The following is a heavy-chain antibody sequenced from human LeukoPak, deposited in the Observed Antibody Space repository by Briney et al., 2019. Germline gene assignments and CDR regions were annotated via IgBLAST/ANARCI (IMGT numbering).Heavy chain of an antibody. CDR1: GYSFTSYW. J-gene: IGHJ6*02. CDR2: IYPGDSDT. CDR3: ARWGIRFLEWLSSHYYYYYGMDV. V-gene: IGHV5-51*01. D-gene: IGHD3-3*01. Sequence: GESLKISCKGSGYSFTSYWIGWVRQMPGKGLEWMGIIYPGDSDTRYSPSFQGQVTISADKSISTAYLQWSSLKASDTAMYYCARWGIRFLEWLSSHYYYYYGMDVWGQGTTVTVSS.